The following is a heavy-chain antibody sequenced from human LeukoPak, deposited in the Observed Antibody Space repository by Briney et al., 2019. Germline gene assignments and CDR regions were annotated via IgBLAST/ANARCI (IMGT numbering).Heavy chain of an antibody. CDR3: ARGRVHYYDSSGYYTFLDY. V-gene: IGHV4-31*03. Sequence: SQTLSLTCTVSGGSISSGGYYWSWIRQHPGKGLEWIGYIYYSGSTYYNPSLKSRVTISVDTSKNQFSLKLSSVTAADTAVYYCARGRVHYYDSSGYYTFLDYWAREPWSPSPQ. D-gene: IGHD3-22*01. J-gene: IGHJ4*02. CDR2: IYYSGST. CDR1: GGSISSGGYY.